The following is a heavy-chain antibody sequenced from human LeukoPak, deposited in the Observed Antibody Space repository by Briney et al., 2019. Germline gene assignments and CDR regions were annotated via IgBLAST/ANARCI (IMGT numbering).Heavy chain of an antibody. CDR2: ISSSSSYI. Sequence: GGSLRLSCAASGFTFSSYSMNWVRQAPGKGLEWVSSISSSSSYIYYADSVKGRFTISRDNAKNSLYLQKNSLRAEDTAVYYCARGWGRTEDYWGQGTLVTVSS. V-gene: IGHV3-21*01. CDR3: ARGWGRTEDY. CDR1: GFTFSSYS. J-gene: IGHJ4*02. D-gene: IGHD7-27*01.